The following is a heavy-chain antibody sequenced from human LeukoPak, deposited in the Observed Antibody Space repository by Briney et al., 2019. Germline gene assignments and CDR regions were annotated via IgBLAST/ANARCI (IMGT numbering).Heavy chain of an antibody. CDR3: ARGLTISGYRYFQH. J-gene: IGHJ1*01. Sequence: GGSLRLSCAASGFTFSSYEMHWVRQASGKGLEWISYIRSAGSIIYYADSVKGRFTISRDNPKSSLYLQKSSLRAENTAHYCARGLTISGYRYFQHWGQGTLVIVSP. V-gene: IGHV3-48*03. CDR2: IRSAGSII. D-gene: IGHD3-22*01. CDR1: GFTFSSYE.